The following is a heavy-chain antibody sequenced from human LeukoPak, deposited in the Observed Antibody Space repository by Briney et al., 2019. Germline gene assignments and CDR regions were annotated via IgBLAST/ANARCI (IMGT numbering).Heavy chain of an antibody. CDR1: GFTFSRSA. Sequence: GRSLRLSCTDSGFTFSRSAMHWVRQAPGKGLEWVAVTSYDGIHKYYADSVQGRFTISRDNSKDTLYLQMNSLRVEDTAVYYCARDNIAGSGSSDWGQGTLVTVSS. V-gene: IGHV3-30-3*01. J-gene: IGHJ4*02. D-gene: IGHD3-10*01. CDR3: ARDNIAGSGSSD. CDR2: TSYDGIHK.